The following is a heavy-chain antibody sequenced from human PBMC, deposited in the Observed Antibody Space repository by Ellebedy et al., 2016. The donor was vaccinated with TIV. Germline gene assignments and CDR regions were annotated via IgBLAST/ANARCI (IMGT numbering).Heavy chain of an antibody. CDR1: GASVSSYY. CDR3: ARSYGDIDY. CDR2: IDYSGST. D-gene: IGHD4-17*01. Sequence: MPSETLSLTCTVSGASVSSYYWSWIRQPPGKALEWIGNIDYSGSTNYNPSLKSRVIISLDMSKNQFSLNLNSVTAADTAMYYYARSYGDIDYWGQGTLVTVSS. J-gene: IGHJ4*02. V-gene: IGHV4-59*02.